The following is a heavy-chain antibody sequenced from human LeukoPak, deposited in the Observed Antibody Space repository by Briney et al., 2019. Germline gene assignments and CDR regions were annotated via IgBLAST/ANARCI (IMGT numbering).Heavy chain of an antibody. CDR1: GGSISSYY. Sequence: PSETLSLTCTVSGGSISSYYWSWIRQPPGNGLEWIGSTYHGGTTYSNPSLKSRVIISEDTSKNQFSLKLSSVTAADTAVYYCARGSGDWTYYFDYWGQGTLVTVSS. CDR2: TYHGGTT. V-gene: IGHV4-38-2*02. J-gene: IGHJ4*02. D-gene: IGHD2-21*02. CDR3: ARGSGDWTYYFDY.